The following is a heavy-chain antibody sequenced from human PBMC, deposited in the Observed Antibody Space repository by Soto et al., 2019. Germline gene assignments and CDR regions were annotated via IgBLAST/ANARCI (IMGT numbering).Heavy chain of an antibody. CDR1: GFTFDDYA. V-gene: IGHV3-9*01. CDR2: ISWNSGSI. J-gene: IGHJ6*03. CDR3: AKDIGDSYYYYMDV. Sequence: SLRLSCAASGFTFDDYAMHWVRQAPGKGLEWVSGISWNSGSIGYADSVKGRFTISRDNAKNSLYLQMNSLRAEDTALYYCAKDIGDSYYYYMDVWGKGTTVTVSS.